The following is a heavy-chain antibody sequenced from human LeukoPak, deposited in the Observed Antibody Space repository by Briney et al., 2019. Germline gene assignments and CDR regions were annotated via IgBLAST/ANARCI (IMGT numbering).Heavy chain of an antibody. D-gene: IGHD5-24*01. CDR3: ARAPNYSNFGGHYYYYMDV. J-gene: IGHJ6*03. CDR2: MNPNSGNT. CDR1: GYTFTSYD. Sequence: ASVKVSCKASGYTFTSYDINWVRQASGQGREWMGWMNPNSGNTGYARKFQGRVTMTRNTSITTAYMELSSLRSEDTAVYYCARAPNYSNFGGHYYYYMDVWGNGTTVTVSS. V-gene: IGHV1-8*01.